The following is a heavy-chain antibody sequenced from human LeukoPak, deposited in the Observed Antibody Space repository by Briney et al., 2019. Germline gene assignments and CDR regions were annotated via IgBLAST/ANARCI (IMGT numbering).Heavy chain of an antibody. Sequence: PGESLKISCKGSGYSFTSYWIGWVRQMPGKGLKWMGIIYPGDSDTRYSPSFQGQVTISADKSNSTANLQWSSLKASDTAMYYCAKTTVVTGWFDPWGQGTLVTVSS. CDR1: GYSFTSYW. V-gene: IGHV5-51*01. CDR2: IYPGDSDT. CDR3: AKTTVVTGWFDP. D-gene: IGHD4-23*01. J-gene: IGHJ5*02.